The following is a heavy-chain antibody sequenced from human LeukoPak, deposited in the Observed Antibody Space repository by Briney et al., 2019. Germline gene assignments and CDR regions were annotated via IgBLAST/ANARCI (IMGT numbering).Heavy chain of an antibody. CDR1: GFTFSSYS. D-gene: IGHD6-13*01. Sequence: GGSLRLSCAASGFTFSSYSMNWVRQAPGKGLEWVSSTSSSSSYIYYADSVKGRFTISRDNAKNSLYLQMNSLRAEDTAVYYCARQKPGYSSSWYDGTPHFDYWGQGTLVTVSS. CDR3: ARQKPGYSSSWYDGTPHFDY. CDR2: TSSSSSYI. J-gene: IGHJ4*02. V-gene: IGHV3-21*01.